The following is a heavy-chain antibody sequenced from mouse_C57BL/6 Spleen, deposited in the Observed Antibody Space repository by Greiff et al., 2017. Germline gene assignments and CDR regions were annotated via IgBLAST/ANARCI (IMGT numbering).Heavy chain of an antibody. CDR1: GFTFTDYC. V-gene: IGHV7-3*01. J-gene: IGHJ3*01. Sequence: EVKLVESGGGLVQPGGSLSLSCAASGFTFTDYCMSWVRQPPGKALELLGFIRNKANGYTTEYSASVKGRFTISRDNSQSNLYLQMNALRAEDRATYYCESPFYDGSFAYWGQGTLVTVSA. D-gene: IGHD2-3*01. CDR3: ESPFYDGSFAY. CDR2: IRNKANGYTT.